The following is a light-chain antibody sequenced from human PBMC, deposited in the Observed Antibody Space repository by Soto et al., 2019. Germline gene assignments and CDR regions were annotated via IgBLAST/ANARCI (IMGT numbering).Light chain of an antibody. J-gene: IGKJ1*01. CDR1: QSVSSN. V-gene: IGKV3D-15*01. CDR2: GAS. CDR3: QHYGYPQWT. Sequence: EKALTQSPVTLSLSPGERATLSCRASQSVSSNLAWYQQRPGQAPRLLIYGASTRATGIPDRFSGSGSGTEFTLTISRLEPEDFAVYYCQHYGYPQWTFGQGTKVDIK.